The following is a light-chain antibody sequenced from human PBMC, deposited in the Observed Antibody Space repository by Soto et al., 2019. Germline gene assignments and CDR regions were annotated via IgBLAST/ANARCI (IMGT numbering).Light chain of an antibody. CDR2: AAS. CDR3: QQYDTYPLT. J-gene: IGKJ4*01. CDR1: QGVSNY. Sequence: DVQMTQSPSSLSASVGDRVTITCRASQGVSNYVAWFQQKPGKAPRSLIYAASDLQSGVPSRFGGRGSGTDFTLTIRSLQPEDFATYYCQQYDTYPLTFGGGTKVQIK. V-gene: IGKV1-16*01.